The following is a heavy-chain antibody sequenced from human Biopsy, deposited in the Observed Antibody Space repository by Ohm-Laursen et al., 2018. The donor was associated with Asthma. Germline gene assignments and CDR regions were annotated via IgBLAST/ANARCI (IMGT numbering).Heavy chain of an antibody. V-gene: IGHV3-9*01. CDR1: GFTFDNYV. Sequence: SSLRLSCAAPGFTFDNYVMTWVRQAPGKGLEWVSGISWNSATVAYADSVKGRFTISRDNAKNSLYLQMNSLRPDDTALYYCAKAFLGGVSVANYFDSWGQGTLVTVSS. D-gene: IGHD6-19*01. J-gene: IGHJ4*02. CDR2: ISWNSATV. CDR3: AKAFLGGVSVANYFDS.